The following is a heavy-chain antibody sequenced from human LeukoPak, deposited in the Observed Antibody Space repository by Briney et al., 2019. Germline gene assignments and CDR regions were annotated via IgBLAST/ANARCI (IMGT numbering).Heavy chain of an antibody. Sequence: SETLSLTCTVSGGSLSSYYWSWIRQPPGKGLEWIGYIYYSGSTNYNPSLKSRVTISVDTSKNQFSLKLSSVTAADTAVYYCARESDYYDSSGYPPGFDPWGQGTLVTVSS. CDR2: IYYSGST. J-gene: IGHJ5*02. CDR3: ARESDYYDSSGYPPGFDP. D-gene: IGHD3-22*01. CDR1: GGSLSSYY. V-gene: IGHV4-59*01.